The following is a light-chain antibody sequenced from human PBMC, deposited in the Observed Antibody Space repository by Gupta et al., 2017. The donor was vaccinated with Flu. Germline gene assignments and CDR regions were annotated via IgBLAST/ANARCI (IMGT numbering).Light chain of an antibody. CDR2: EDN. J-gene: IGLJ3*02. V-gene: IGLV6-57*01. CDR3: QSYDGTNRGV. CDR1: SGSIASNY. Sequence: NFILTQPHSVSESPGKTVTISCTRSSGSIASNYVQWYQQRPGSSPPTVIYEDNQRPSGVPDRFSGSIDSSPNSASLTISGLQTEDEADYHCQSYDGTNRGVFGGGTKLTVL.